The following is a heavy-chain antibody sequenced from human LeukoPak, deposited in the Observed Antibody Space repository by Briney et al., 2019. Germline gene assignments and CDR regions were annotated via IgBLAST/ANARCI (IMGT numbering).Heavy chain of an antibody. Sequence: GASVKVSCKASGYTFTSYGISWVRQAPGQGLEWMGWISAYNGNTSYAQKFQGRVTMTRDMSTSTVYMELSSLRSEDTAVYYCARGRNYYDSSDYYEGDAFDIWGQGTMVTVSS. CDR1: GYTFTSYG. V-gene: IGHV1-18*01. J-gene: IGHJ3*02. CDR2: ISAYNGNT. D-gene: IGHD3-22*01. CDR3: ARGRNYYDSSDYYEGDAFDI.